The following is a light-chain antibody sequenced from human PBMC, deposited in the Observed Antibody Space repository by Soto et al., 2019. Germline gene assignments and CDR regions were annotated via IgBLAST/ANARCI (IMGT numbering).Light chain of an antibody. J-gene: IGKJ1*01. CDR2: KIS. CDR3: MQATHFPRT. CDR1: QNLVHSDGTTF. V-gene: IGKV2-24*01. Sequence: DAVLTQAPLSSPVTLGQPASISCRSSQNLVHSDGTTFLSWLHQRPGQPPRLLIYKISNRLSVVPDRVSGRGAGTEFTLKISRVEAEDGGVYYCMQATHFPRTFGQGTKGEIK.